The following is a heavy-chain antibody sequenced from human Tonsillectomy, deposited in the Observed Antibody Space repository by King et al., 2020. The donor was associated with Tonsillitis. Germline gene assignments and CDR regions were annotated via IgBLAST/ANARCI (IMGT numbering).Heavy chain of an antibody. CDR3: ARASLGFDY. V-gene: IGHV4-59*01. Sequence: QLQESGPGLVKPSETLSLTCTVSGGSISSYYWSWIRQPPGKGLEWIGYIYYSGSTNYNPSLKSRVTISVDTSKNQFSLKLSSVTAADTAVYYCARASLGFDYWDQGTLVTVSS. J-gene: IGHJ4*02. CDR2: IYYSGST. CDR1: GGSISSYY.